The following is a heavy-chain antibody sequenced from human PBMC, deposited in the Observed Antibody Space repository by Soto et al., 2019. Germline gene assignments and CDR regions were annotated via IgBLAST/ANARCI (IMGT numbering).Heavy chain of an antibody. Sequence: ASVKVSCKASGYTFTSYYMHWLRQAPGQGLEWMGIINASGGSTSYAQKFQGRVTMTRDTSTSTVYMELSSLRSEDTAVYYCAADYGADSSGSYFPLADWGQGTLVTVSS. CDR3: AADYGADSSGSYFPLAD. D-gene: IGHD3-10*01. CDR1: GYTFTSYY. V-gene: IGHV1-46*01. J-gene: IGHJ4*02. CDR2: INASGGST.